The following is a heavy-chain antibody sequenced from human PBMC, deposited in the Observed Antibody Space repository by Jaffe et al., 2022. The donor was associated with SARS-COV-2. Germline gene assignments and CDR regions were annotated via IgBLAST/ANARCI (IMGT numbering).Heavy chain of an antibody. CDR2: IKQDGSEQ. CDR3: ARSYCTSTSCYDY. V-gene: IGHV3-7*03. Sequence: EVQLVESGGGLVQPGGSLRLSCAASGFTFSGYWMSWVRQAPGKGLEWVANIKQDGSEQYYVDSVKGRFTISRDNAKNSLYLQMNSLRADDTAVYYCARSYCTSTSCYDYWGQGTLVTVSS. D-gene: IGHD2-2*01. J-gene: IGHJ4*02. CDR1: GFTFSGYW.